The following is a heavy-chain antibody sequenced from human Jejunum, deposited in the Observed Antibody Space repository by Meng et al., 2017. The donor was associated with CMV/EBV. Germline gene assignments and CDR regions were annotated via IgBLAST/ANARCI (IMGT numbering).Heavy chain of an antibody. D-gene: IGHD3-22*01. Sequence: CAASGFNFSSYTLNWVRQAPGKGLEWVSSITSTSSYRHYADSLKGRFTISRDNAKSSLYLQMNSLRAEDTAVYYCAREGGYDTALDYWGQGTLVTVSS. CDR3: AREGGYDTALDY. CDR2: ITSTSSYR. V-gene: IGHV3-21*01. J-gene: IGHJ4*02. CDR1: GFNFSSYT.